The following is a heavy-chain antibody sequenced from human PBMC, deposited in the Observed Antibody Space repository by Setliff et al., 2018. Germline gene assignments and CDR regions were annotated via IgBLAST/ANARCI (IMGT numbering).Heavy chain of an antibody. Sequence: ASVKVSCKASGYTFTTHGISWVRQAPGQGLEWMGWISTDDGDTNFAQKFQGRVTLTTDTSTGTAYMEPRSLTFDDTAVYYCARDWFCSGGDCSDVFDFWGQGTMVTVS. CDR1: GYTFTTHG. D-gene: IGHD2-21*02. CDR2: ISTDDGDT. V-gene: IGHV1-18*01. J-gene: IGHJ3*01. CDR3: ARDWFCSGGDCSDVFDF.